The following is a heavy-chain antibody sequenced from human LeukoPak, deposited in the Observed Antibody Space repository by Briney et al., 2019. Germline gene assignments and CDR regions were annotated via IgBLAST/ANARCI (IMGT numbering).Heavy chain of an antibody. Sequence: PSETLSLTCTVSGGSISSGSYYWSWIRQPAGKGLEWIGRIYTSGSTNYNPSLKSRVTISVDTSKNQFSLKLSSVTAADTAVYYCAREYYDILTGYRKDNWFDPWGQGTLVTVSS. V-gene: IGHV4-61*02. CDR2: IYTSGST. D-gene: IGHD3-9*01. CDR1: GGSISSGSYY. CDR3: AREYYDILTGYRKDNWFDP. J-gene: IGHJ5*02.